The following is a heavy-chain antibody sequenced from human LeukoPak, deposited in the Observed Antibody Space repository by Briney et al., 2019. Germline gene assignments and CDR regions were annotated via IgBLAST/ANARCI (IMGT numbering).Heavy chain of an antibody. CDR1: GFPFSTFA. CDR2: INSDGSST. J-gene: IGHJ6*03. D-gene: IGHD3-10*01. Sequence: GGSLRLSCAASGFPFSTFAMHWVRQAPGKGLVWVSRINSDGSSTSYADSVKGRFTISRDNAKNTLYLQMNSLRAEDTAVYYCAREVWFGELSAATYYMDVWGKGTTVTVSS. CDR3: AREVWFGELSAATYYMDV. V-gene: IGHV3-74*01.